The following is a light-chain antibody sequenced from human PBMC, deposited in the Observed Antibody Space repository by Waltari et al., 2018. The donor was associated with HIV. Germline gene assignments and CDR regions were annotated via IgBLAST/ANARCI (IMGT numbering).Light chain of an antibody. V-gene: IGKV1-39*01. CDR2: AAS. CDR3: QQSYSTPWT. J-gene: IGKJ1*01. CDR1: QSISSY. Sequence: DIQMTQSPSSLSASVGDRVTITCRASQSISSYLNWYQQKPGKAPKLLIYAASSLQSGVTSRFSGSGSGTDFTLTISSLQPEGFATYYCQQSYSTPWTFGQGTKVEIK.